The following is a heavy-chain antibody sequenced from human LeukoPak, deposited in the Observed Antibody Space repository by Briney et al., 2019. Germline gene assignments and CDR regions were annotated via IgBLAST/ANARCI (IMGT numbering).Heavy chain of an antibody. CDR1: GFTFSSYA. D-gene: IGHD4-17*01. CDR3: AKDAHLYGVHETDFDY. V-gene: IGHV3-23*01. Sequence: PGGSLRLSCAASGFTFSSYAMSWVRQAPGKGLEWVSAISGSGGSTYYADSVKGRFTISRDNSKNTLYLQMNSLRAEDTAVYYCAKDAHLYGVHETDFDYWGQGTLVTVSS. J-gene: IGHJ4*02. CDR2: ISGSGGST.